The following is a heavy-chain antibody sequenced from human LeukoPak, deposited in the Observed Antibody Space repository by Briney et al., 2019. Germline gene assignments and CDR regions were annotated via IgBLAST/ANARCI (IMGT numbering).Heavy chain of an antibody. Sequence: SQTLSLTCTVSGGSISSGDYYWSWIRQPPGKGLEWIGYIYYSGSTYYNPSLKSRVTISVDTSKNQFSLKLSSVTAADTAVYYCARENSYCTNGVCYGAFDIWGQGTMVTVSS. D-gene: IGHD2-8*01. J-gene: IGHJ3*02. CDR2: IYYSGST. CDR1: GGSISSGDYY. CDR3: ARENSYCTNGVCYGAFDI. V-gene: IGHV4-30-4*08.